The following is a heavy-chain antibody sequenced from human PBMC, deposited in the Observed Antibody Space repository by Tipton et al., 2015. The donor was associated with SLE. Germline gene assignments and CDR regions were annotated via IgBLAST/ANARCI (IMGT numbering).Heavy chain of an antibody. CDR2: INSSGNT. CDR3: AREAAAGTGRYLDY. V-gene: IGHV4-4*07. D-gene: IGHD6-13*01. CDR1: SGSISSYY. Sequence: TLSLTCTVSSGSISSYYWSWIRQPAGKGLEWTGRINSSGNTNYNASLKSRVTMSVDTSKNQFSMNLSSVNAADTAVYYCAREAAAGTGRYLDYWGQGSLVTVSS. J-gene: IGHJ4*02.